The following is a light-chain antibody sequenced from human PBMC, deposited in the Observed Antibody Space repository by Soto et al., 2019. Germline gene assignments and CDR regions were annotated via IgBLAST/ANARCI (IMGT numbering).Light chain of an antibody. CDR2: GAF. CDR3: QQYGSSLPWT. Sequence: EIVLTQSPGTLSLSPGEGATLSCRASPSPSSSYLAWYQQKPGQAPRLLIYGAFRRATGIPDRFSGSGSGTDFTLTISRLEPEDFAVYYCQQYGSSLPWTFGQGTKVEIK. CDR1: PSPSSSY. J-gene: IGKJ1*01. V-gene: IGKV3-20*01.